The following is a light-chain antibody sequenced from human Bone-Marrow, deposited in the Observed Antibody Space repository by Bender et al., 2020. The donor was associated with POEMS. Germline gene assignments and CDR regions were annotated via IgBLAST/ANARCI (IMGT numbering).Light chain of an antibody. CDR3: SSYTTSSTLVV. CDR1: DIGRKS. J-gene: IGLJ2*01. V-gene: IGLV3-21*02. Sequence: SYVLTQPPSVSVAPGQTARITCGGDDIGRKSVHWYQQKPGHAPVLLVYDDNDRPSGIPERVSGSNSGNTASLTISGLQAEDEADYYCSSYTTSSTLVVFGGGTKLTVL. CDR2: DDN.